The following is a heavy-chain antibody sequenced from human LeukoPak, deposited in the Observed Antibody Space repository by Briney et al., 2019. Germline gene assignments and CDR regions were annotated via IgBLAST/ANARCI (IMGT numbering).Heavy chain of an antibody. Sequence: GGSLRLSCAASGFTFSSYSMNWVRQAPGKGLEWVSSISSSSSYIYYADSVKGRFTISRDNAKNSLYLQMNSLRAEDTAVYYCARSFYDSSGYYCAVLRRSYYFDYWGQGTLVTVSS. CDR3: ARSFYDSSGYYCAVLRRSYYFDY. J-gene: IGHJ4*02. V-gene: IGHV3-21*01. CDR1: GFTFSSYS. D-gene: IGHD3-22*01. CDR2: ISSSSSYI.